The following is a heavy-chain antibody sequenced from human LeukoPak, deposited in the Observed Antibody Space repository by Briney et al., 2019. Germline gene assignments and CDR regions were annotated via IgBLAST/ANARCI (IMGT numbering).Heavy chain of an antibody. V-gene: IGHV4-4*02. CDR3: SRENGAFSPFGY. J-gene: IGHJ4*02. CDR2: ISLSGLT. D-gene: IGHD2-8*01. Sequence: SGTLSLTCGVSGGSISNTNWWNWVRQPPGQGLEWIGEISLSGLTNYNPSLKSRVPLSLDKSKNHLSLNLTSVTDADTAVYYCSRENGAFSPFGYWGEGTLVTV. CDR1: GGSISNTNW.